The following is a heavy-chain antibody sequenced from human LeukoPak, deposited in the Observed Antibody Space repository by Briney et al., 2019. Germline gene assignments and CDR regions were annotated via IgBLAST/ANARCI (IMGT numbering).Heavy chain of an antibody. V-gene: IGHV3-48*03. D-gene: IGHD1-26*01. CDR3: ARVTVGAWGLDY. J-gene: IGHJ4*02. CDR2: ISSSGSTI. Sequence: GGSLRLSCAASGFTFSSYEMNWVHQAPGKGLEWVSYISSSGSTIYHADSVKGRFTISRDNAKKSLYLQMNSLRAEDTAVYYCARVTVGAWGLDYWGQGTLVTVSS. CDR1: GFTFSSYE.